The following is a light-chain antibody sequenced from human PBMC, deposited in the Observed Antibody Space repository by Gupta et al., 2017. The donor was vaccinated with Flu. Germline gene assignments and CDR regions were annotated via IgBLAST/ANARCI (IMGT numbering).Light chain of an antibody. V-gene: IGKV1-17*01. CDR2: AAS. CDR3: LHENRNFPMYT. Sequence: SLSESVGDSVTITCRRRQGIRNSLGWYQQKPRKAPTRLFFAASTFQKGGTSRCSVSGAGTDFNLTINSRRPEDFESYYCLHENRNFPMYTFGQGTKLEIK. J-gene: IGKJ2*01. CDR1: QGIRNS.